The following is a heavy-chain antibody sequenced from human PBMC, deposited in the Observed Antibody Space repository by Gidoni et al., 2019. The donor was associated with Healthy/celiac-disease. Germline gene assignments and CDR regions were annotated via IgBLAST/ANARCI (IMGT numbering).Heavy chain of an antibody. J-gene: IGHJ3*02. D-gene: IGHD1-26*01. V-gene: IGHV1-69*01. CDR1: GSTFSSYA. CDR3: ARDPEGGSYLDAFDI. CDR2: IITIFGTA. Sequence: QVQQVQSGAEVKKPGSSVKVSCRDYGSTFSSYAISWVRQAPGQGLEWMGGIITIFGTANYAQKFQGRVTITADESTSTAYMELSSLRSEDTAVYYCARDPEGGSYLDAFDIWGQGTMVTVSS.